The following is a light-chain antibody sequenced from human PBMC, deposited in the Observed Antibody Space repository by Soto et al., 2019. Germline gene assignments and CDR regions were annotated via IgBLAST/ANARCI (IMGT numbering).Light chain of an antibody. CDR3: QKYNTAPWT. CDR1: QGISNF. J-gene: IGKJ1*01. V-gene: IGKV1-27*01. Sequence: DTQMTQSPSSLSASVGDRVTITCRASQGISNFLAWYQQKPGKVPKLLMYDVSTLRSGVPSRFSGSGFGTDFTLIISSLQPEDVATYYCQKYNTAPWTFGQGTTVEIK. CDR2: DVS.